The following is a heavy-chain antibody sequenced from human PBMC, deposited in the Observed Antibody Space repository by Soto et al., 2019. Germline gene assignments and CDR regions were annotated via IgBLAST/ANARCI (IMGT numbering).Heavy chain of an antibody. CDR2: IDWDDDK. CDR1: GFSLSTSGMR. D-gene: IGHD2-15*01. J-gene: IGHJ4*02. V-gene: IGHV2-70*04. Sequence: SGPTLVNPTQTLTLTCTFPGFSLSTSGMRVSWIRQPPGKALEWLARIDWDDDKFYNTSLKTRLTISKDSSKNQVVLTMTNMDPVDTATYYCARMFHCSGGTCPFDYWGQGALVTVSS. CDR3: ARMFHCSGGTCPFDY.